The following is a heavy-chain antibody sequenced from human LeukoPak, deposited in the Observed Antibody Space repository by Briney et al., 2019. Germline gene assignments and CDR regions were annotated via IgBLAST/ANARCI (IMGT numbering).Heavy chain of an antibody. V-gene: IGHV5-51*01. Sequence: GESLKISCKGSAVTFNNYWIGWVRQLPGKGLDWMGIIYPGDSETRYSPSFQGQVTMSVDKFINTAYLHWGSLKASDTAMYFCARLSTRLLDHWGQGTRVTVSS. CDR3: ARLSTRLLDH. CDR1: AVTFNNYW. CDR2: IYPGDSET. J-gene: IGHJ4*02. D-gene: IGHD3-3*01.